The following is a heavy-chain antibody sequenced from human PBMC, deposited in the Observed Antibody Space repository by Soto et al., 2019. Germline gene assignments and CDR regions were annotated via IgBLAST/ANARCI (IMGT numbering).Heavy chain of an antibody. J-gene: IGHJ4*02. CDR2: ISDDGSAA. CDR1: GFTFSAYW. CDR3: ARGPRVSSTGTGAH. Sequence: GGSLRLSCSVSGFTFSAYWMHWVRQVPGKGLTWVSRISDDGSAATYADSVKGRFVISRDNAKNSLYLEMNTLRADDSGLYYCARGPRVSSTGTGAHWGRGTLVTVSS. D-gene: IGHD1-1*01. V-gene: IGHV3-74*01.